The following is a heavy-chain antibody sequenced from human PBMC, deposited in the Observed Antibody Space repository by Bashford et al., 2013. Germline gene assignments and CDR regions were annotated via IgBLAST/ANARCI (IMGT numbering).Heavy chain of an antibody. CDR3: ARTNYDFWSGYYDWVVDCAFDI. D-gene: IGHD3-3*01. Sequence: VRQAPGKGLEWVTNIKQDGGEKYYVDSVKGRFTISRDNTQNSLYLQMNSLRAEDTAVYYCARTNYDFWSGYYDWVVDCAFDIWGQGTMVTVSS. J-gene: IGHJ3*02. CDR2: IKQDGGEK. V-gene: IGHV3-7*01.